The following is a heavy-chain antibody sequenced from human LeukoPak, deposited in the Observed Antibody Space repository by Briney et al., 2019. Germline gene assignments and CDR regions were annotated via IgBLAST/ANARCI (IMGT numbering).Heavy chain of an antibody. J-gene: IGHJ4*02. D-gene: IGHD2-2*01. Sequence: SETLSLTCTVSGGSISSYYWSWIRQSPGKGLEWIGYAYYTGSTNYNPSLKSRVTISIDTSNNHLSLRLSSVTTADTAVYYCARVCSSTSCYADYWGQGSLVTVSS. CDR3: ARVCSSTSCYADY. CDR1: GGSISSYY. CDR2: AYYTGST. V-gene: IGHV4-59*01.